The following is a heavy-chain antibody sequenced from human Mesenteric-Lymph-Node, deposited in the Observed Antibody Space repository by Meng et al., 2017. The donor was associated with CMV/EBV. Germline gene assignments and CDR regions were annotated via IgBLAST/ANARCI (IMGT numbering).Heavy chain of an antibody. D-gene: IGHD3-10*01. V-gene: IGHV3-23*01. CDR3: AKVYGSGSYDAIDY. CDR1: GFTFSSYG. J-gene: IGHJ4*02. CDR2: ISGSGVSP. Sequence: GGSLRLSCAASGFTFSSYGMHWVRQAPGKGLEWVSAISGSGVSPYYADSVKGRFTISRDNSENTLFLQMNSLRAEDTAVYYCAKVYGSGSYDAIDYWGQGTLVTVSS.